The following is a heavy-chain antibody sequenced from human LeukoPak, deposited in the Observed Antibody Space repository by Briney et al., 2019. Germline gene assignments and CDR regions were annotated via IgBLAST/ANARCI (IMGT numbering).Heavy chain of an antibody. CDR1: GYTFTNLD. V-gene: IGHV1-8*01. J-gene: IGHJ4*02. Sequence: GASVKVSCKTSGYTFTNLDINWLRQAPGQGLEWMGWMSPNSGDTGYAQKFQGRVSMTRDIFKSTAYMELSSLRSEDTAIYYCASNPPNTGDFYYWDLGTLVTVSS. CDR2: MSPNSGDT. CDR3: ASNPPNTGDFYY. D-gene: IGHD1-1*01.